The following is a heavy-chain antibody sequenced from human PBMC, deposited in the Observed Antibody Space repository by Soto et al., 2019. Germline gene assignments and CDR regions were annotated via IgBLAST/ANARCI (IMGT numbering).Heavy chain of an antibody. V-gene: IGHV1-18*01. Sequence: QVQLVQSGAEVKQPGASVKVSCKASGYTFTSYGISWVRQAPGQGLEWMGWISAYNGNTNYAQKLQGRVTMTTDTSTSTAYMELRSLRSDDTAVYYCARDESSWYINNWFDPWGQGTLVTVSS. CDR1: GYTFTSYG. CDR2: ISAYNGNT. CDR3: ARDESSWYINNWFDP. J-gene: IGHJ5*02. D-gene: IGHD6-13*01.